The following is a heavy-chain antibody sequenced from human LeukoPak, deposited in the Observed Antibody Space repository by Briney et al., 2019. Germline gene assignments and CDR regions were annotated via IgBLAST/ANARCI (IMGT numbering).Heavy chain of an antibody. J-gene: IGHJ3*02. CDR3: ARERGCSSTSCYLIPHAFDI. Sequence: SVTVSCKASGGTFSSYAISWVRQAPGQGLEWMGGIIPIFGTANYAQKFQGRVTITADESTSTAYMELSSLRSEDTAVYYCARERGCSSTSCYLIPHAFDIWGQGTMVTVSS. V-gene: IGHV1-69*13. CDR2: IIPIFGTA. D-gene: IGHD2-2*01. CDR1: GGTFSSYA.